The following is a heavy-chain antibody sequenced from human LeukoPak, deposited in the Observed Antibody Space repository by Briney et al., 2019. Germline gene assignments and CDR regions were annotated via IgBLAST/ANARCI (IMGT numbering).Heavy chain of an antibody. CDR1: GYTFTDYY. CDR3: ARDVITMVRGVQSYYYMDV. Sequence: ASVKVSCKASGYTFTDYYMQWVRQAPGQGLERMGWINPKSGGTDYAQKFQGRVTMTRDTSISTAYMELSRLRSDDTAVYYCARDVITMVRGVQSYYYMDVWGKGTTVTVSS. CDR2: INPKSGGT. D-gene: IGHD3-10*01. J-gene: IGHJ6*03. V-gene: IGHV1-2*02.